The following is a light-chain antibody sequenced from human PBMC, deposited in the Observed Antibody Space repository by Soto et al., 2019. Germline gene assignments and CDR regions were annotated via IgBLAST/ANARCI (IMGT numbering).Light chain of an antibody. CDR2: DAS. J-gene: IGKJ5*01. CDR3: QQYENLPT. CDR1: QSIRSY. V-gene: IGKV1-33*01. Sequence: DIQMTQSPSSLSASVGDRLTITCRASQSIRSYLNWYQQKPGRAPXXLIYDASNLEAGVPSRFRGSGSGTDFTFTISRLQPEDIATYYCQQYENLPTFGQGTRLEIK.